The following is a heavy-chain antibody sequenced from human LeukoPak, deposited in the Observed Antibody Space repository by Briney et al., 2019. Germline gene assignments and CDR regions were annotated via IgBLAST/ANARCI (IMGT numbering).Heavy chain of an antibody. J-gene: IGHJ4*02. Sequence: SVKVSCKTNGGTFSDYTIHWLRQAPGQGLDWMGGITPMYGTSNYAQKFQGRLTIAADKSTNTVHMDLSSLRSEDTAIYYCARDNAGLYDAFDLWGLGTLVTVSS. V-gene: IGHV1-69*06. CDR2: ITPMYGTS. CDR3: ARDNAGLYDAFDL. CDR1: GGTFSDYT. D-gene: IGHD5/OR15-5a*01.